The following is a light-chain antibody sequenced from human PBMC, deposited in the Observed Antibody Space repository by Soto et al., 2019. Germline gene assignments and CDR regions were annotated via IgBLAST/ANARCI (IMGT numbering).Light chain of an antibody. Sequence: QTVVTQEPSFSVSPGRTVTLTCGLSSGSVSTSYYPSCYQQTPGQAPRTLIYNTNTRSSGVPDRFSGSILGNKAALTITGAQADDESDYYCVLYMGSGISVFGGGTKLTVL. CDR1: SGSVSTSYY. V-gene: IGLV8-61*01. CDR3: VLYMGSGISV. J-gene: IGLJ3*02. CDR2: NTN.